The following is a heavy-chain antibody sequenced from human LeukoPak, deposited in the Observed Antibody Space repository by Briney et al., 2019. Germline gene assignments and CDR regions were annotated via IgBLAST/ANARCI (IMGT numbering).Heavy chain of an antibody. V-gene: IGHV3-66*01. Sequence: WGSLTLSCAASGLTVTNNYWHWVRQPPGKGPEWISILYSDGDTKYADSVKGRFTFPRDSSRNPLYLQMNGLRAEDTAVYYCTYGDYPLTYWGQGTLVSVSS. J-gene: IGHJ4*02. D-gene: IGHD4-17*01. CDR3: TYGDYPLTY. CDR1: GLTVTNNY. CDR2: LYSDGDT.